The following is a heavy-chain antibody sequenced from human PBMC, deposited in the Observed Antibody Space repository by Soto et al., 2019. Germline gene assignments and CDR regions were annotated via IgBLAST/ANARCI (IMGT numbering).Heavy chain of an antibody. J-gene: IGHJ6*03. CDR3: GRSRGVYYYYMDV. CDR2: IHYGGST. Sequence: QVQLQESGPGLVRHSQTLSLTCTVSGDYISSGNYYWSWIRQHPGKGLEWIGYIHYGGSTYNNPSLKRRVIISEDASKNQFSLKLTSVTAADTAVYYCGRSRGVYYYYMDVWGKGTTVTVSS. D-gene: IGHD1-26*01. V-gene: IGHV4-31*03. CDR1: GDYISSGNYY.